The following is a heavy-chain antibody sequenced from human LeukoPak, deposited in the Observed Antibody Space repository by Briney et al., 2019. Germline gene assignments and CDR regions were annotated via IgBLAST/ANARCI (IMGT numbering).Heavy chain of an antibody. V-gene: IGHV1-2*02. CDR3: ARGRYYGSGSYYWFDP. CDR1: GYTFTGYY. J-gene: IGHJ5*02. CDR2: INPNSGGT. Sequence: ASVKVSCKASGYTFTGYYMHWVRQAPGQGLEWMGWINPNSGGTNYAQKFQGRVTMTRDTSISTAYMELSRLRSDDTAVYYCARGRYYGSGSYYWFDPWGQGTLVTVSS. D-gene: IGHD3-10*01.